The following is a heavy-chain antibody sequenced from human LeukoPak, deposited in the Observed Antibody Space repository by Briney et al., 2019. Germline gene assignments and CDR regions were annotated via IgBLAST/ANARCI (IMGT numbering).Heavy chain of an antibody. Sequence: SETLSLTCTVSGGSISSYYWSWIRQPPGKGLEWIGNIFYSGSTYYSPSLKSRVTISLGTSRNQFSLKLNSVTAADTAAYYCAKSNGYGLVDIWGQGTMVTVSS. J-gene: IGHJ3*02. CDR2: IFYSGST. D-gene: IGHD3-10*01. CDR1: GGSISSYY. V-gene: IGHV4-59*12. CDR3: AKSNGYGLVDI.